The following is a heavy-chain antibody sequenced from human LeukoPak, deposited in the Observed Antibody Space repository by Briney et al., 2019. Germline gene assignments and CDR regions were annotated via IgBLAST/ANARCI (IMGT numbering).Heavy chain of an antibody. CDR2: VNGNTGAT. J-gene: IGHJ4*02. CDR3: ASPQRGSGSYYSDY. Sequence: GSVKVSCKASGYVFTDYYMHWVRQAPGQGLEWMGWVNGNTGATLYAQKFQGRVTMSRDASITTAYMELNGLRSDDTAVYYCASPQRGSGSYYSDYWGQGTLVTVSS. V-gene: IGHV1-2*02. CDR1: GYVFTDYY. D-gene: IGHD3-10*01.